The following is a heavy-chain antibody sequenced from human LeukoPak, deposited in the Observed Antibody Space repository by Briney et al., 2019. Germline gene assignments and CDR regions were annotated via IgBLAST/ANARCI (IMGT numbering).Heavy chain of an antibody. J-gene: IGHJ4*02. CDR3: ARGRGSSSGWRRFDY. D-gene: IGHD6-19*01. Sequence: ASVKVSCKSSGYTFTNYDINWVRQATGQGLEWMGWMNPNSGNTGYAQKFQVRVTMTRNTSISTAYMELSSLKAEDTAVYYCARGRGSSSGWRRFDYWGQGSLVTVSS. V-gene: IGHV1-8*01. CDR1: GYTFTNYD. CDR2: MNPNSGNT.